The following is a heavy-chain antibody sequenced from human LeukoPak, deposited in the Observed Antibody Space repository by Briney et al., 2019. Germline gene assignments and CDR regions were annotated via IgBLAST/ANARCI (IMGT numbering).Heavy chain of an antibody. D-gene: IGHD5-18*01. V-gene: IGHV1-69*05. CDR2: IIPIIGTA. CDR3: AGVDTAMVFYYYYMDV. J-gene: IGHJ6*03. CDR1: GGTFSSYA. Sequence: SVKVSCKASGGTFSSYAISWVRQAPGQGLEWMGRIIPIIGTANYAQKFQGRVTITTDESTSTAYMELSSLRSEDTAVYYCAGVDTAMVFYYYYMDVWGKGTTVTVSS.